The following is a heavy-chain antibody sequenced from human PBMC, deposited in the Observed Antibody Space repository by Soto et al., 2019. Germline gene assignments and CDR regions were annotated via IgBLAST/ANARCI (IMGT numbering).Heavy chain of an antibody. CDR1: GYTFTGYY. Sequence: ASVKVSCKASGYTFTGYYMHWVRQAPGQGLEWMGWINPNSGGTNYAQKFQGWVTMTRDTSIGTAYMELSRLRSDDTAVYYCARGGLRYFDWLSRMDVWGQGTTVTVSS. CDR2: INPNSGGT. D-gene: IGHD3-9*01. CDR3: ARGGLRYFDWLSRMDV. J-gene: IGHJ6*02. V-gene: IGHV1-2*04.